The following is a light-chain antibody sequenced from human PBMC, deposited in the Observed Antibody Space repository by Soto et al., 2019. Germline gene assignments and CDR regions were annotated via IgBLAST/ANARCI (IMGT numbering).Light chain of an antibody. CDR3: MQGRHWPPT. Sequence: DVVMTQSPLSLPVTLGQSASISCSSSQSVVYSRDGIAYLSCFQQRPGQSPRRLIYKASKRGSGVPDRFSGSGSGTDVTLTISRVEAEDVGVYYCMQGRHWPPTFGRGNKVEFK. CDR2: KAS. J-gene: IGKJ1*01. V-gene: IGKV2-30*01. CDR1: QSVVYSRDGIAY.